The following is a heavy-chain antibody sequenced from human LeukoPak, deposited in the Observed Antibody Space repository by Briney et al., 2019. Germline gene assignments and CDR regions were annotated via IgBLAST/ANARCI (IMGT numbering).Heavy chain of an antibody. D-gene: IGHD6-19*01. V-gene: IGHV3-7*01. CDR3: ARMAIAVAGIFDY. CDR1: GFTFSSYW. CDR2: IKQDGSEK. J-gene: IGHJ4*02. Sequence: GGSLRLSCAASGFTFSSYWMSWVRQAPGKGLEWVANIKQDGSEKDYVDSVKGRFTISRDNAKNSLYLQMNSLRAEDTAVYYCARMAIAVAGIFDYWGQGTLVTVSS.